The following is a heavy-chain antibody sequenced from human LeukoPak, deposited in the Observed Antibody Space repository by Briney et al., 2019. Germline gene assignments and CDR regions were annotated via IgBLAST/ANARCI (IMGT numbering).Heavy chain of an antibody. CDR2: IYTGGST. J-gene: IGHJ4*02. D-gene: IGHD6-13*01. CDR1: GGSISSYY. V-gene: IGHV4-4*07. Sequence: PSETPSLTCTVSGGSISSYYWSWIRQPAGKGLEWIGRIYTGGSTNYNPSLKSRVTMSVDTSKNQFSLKLSSVTAADTAVYYCARDLAAAGFYYFDYWGQGTLVTVSS. CDR3: ARDLAAAGFYYFDY.